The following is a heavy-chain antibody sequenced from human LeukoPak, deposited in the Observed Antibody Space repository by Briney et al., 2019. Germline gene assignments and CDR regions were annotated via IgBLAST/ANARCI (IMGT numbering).Heavy chain of an antibody. CDR1: GGSISSYY. J-gene: IGHJ4*02. V-gene: IGHV4-59*08. CDR3: ARINILTGGPDY. D-gene: IGHD3-9*01. CDR2: IYYSGST. Sequence: SETLSLTCTVSGGSISSYYWSWIRQPPGKGLEWIGYIYYSGSTNYNPSLKSRVTISVDTSKNQFSLKLSSVTAADTAVYYCARINILTGGPDYWGQGTLVTVSS.